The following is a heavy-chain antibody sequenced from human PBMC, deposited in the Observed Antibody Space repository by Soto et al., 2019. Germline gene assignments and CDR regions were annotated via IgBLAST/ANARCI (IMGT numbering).Heavy chain of an antibody. CDR2: INPSGGST. D-gene: IGHD2-15*01. CDR3: AREGYCSGGSCPGPFDY. CDR1: GYTFTSYY. Sequence: ASVKVSCKASGYTFTSYYMHWVRQAPGQGLEWMGIINPSGGSTSYAQKFQGRVTMTRDTSTSTVYMELSSLRSEDTAVYYCAREGYCSGGSCPGPFDYWGQGTLVTVS. J-gene: IGHJ4*02. V-gene: IGHV1-46*01.